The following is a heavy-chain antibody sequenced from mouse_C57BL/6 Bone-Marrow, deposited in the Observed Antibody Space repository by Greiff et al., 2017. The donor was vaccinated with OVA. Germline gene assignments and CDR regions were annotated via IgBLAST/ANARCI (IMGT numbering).Heavy chain of an antibody. CDR2: LSSGGSYT. Sequence: EVKLVESGGDLVKPGGSLKLSCAASGFTFSSYGMSWVRQTPDKRLAWVATLSSGGSYTYYTDSVNGRFTISRDNAKNTLYLQMSSLKSEDTAMYDCARRGPRRLFDYWGQGTTLTVSS. CDR3: ARRGPRRLFDY. CDR1: GFTFSSYG. V-gene: IGHV5-6*02. D-gene: IGHD2-12*01. J-gene: IGHJ2*01.